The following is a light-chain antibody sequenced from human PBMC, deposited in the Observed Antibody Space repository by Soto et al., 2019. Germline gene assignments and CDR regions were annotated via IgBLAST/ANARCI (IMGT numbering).Light chain of an antibody. CDR1: QTVRNNY. V-gene: IGKV3-20*01. J-gene: IGKJ3*01. CDR2: DAS. CDR3: QQCGSSPLFT. Sequence: EFVLTQSPGTLSLSPGERATLSCRASQTVRNNYLAWYQQKPGQAPRLLIYDASSRATGIPDRFSGGGSGTDFTLTISRLEPEDFAVYYCQQCGSSPLFTFGPGTKVDIK.